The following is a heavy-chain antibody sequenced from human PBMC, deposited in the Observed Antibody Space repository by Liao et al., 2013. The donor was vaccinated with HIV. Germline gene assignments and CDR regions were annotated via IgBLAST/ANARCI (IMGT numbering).Heavy chain of an antibody. J-gene: IGHJ5*02. Sequence: QLQLQESGPGLVKPSETLSLTCTVSGGSISSSSHYWGWIRQPPGKGLEWIGSVYYSGSTYYNPSLKSRVTISVDTSKNQLSLKLSSVTAADTAVYYCARTDQYYDFWNGYENWFDPWGQGTLVTVSS. CDR1: GGSISSSSHY. D-gene: IGHD3-3*01. CDR2: VYYSGST. V-gene: IGHV4-39*07. CDR3: ARTDQYYDFWNGYENWFDP.